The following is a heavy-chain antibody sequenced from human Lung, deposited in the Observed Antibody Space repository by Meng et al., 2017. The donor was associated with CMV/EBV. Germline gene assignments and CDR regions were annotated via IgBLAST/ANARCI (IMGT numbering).Heavy chain of an antibody. CDR1: GYTFTSYD. CDR2: MNPNSGNT. V-gene: IGHV1-8*03. Sequence: SXXVSXKASGYTFTSYDINWVRQATGQGLEWMGWMNPNSGNTGYAQKFQGRVTITRNTSISTAYMELSSLRSEDTAVYYCATYISGCYWGVGGGSDYWGQGXLVTVSS. D-gene: IGHD1-26*01. CDR3: ATYISGCYWGVGGGSDY. J-gene: IGHJ4*02.